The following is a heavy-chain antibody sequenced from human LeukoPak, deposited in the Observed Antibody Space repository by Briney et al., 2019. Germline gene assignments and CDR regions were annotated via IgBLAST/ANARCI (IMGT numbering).Heavy chain of an antibody. CDR2: INHSGST. D-gene: IGHD1-1*01. V-gene: IGHV4-34*01. Sequence: SETLSLTCAVYGGSFSGYYWSWIRQPPGKGLEWIGEINHSGSTNYNPSLKSRVTISVDTSKNQFSLKLSSVTAADTAVYYCARNLRSERYYFDYWGQGTLVTVSS. CDR1: GGSFSGYY. J-gene: IGHJ4*02. CDR3: ARNLRSERYYFDY.